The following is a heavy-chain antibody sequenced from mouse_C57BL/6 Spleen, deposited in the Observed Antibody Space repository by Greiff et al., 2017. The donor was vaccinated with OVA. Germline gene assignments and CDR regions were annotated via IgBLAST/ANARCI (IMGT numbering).Heavy chain of an antibody. V-gene: IGHV14-4*01. J-gene: IGHJ3*01. CDR3: TRPYYGSSWFAY. Sequence: VQLKESGAELVRPGASVKLSCTASGFNIKDDYMHWVKQRPEQGLEWIGWIDPENGDTEYASKFQGKATITADTSSNTAYLQLSSLTSEDTAVYYCTRPYYGSSWFAYWGQGTLVTVSA. D-gene: IGHD1-1*01. CDR1: GFNIKDDY. CDR2: IDPENGDT.